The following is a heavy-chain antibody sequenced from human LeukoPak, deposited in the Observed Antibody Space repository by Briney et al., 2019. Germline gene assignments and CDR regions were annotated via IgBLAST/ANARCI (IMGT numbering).Heavy chain of an antibody. J-gene: IGHJ5*02. V-gene: IGHV1-18*01. D-gene: IGHD3-10*01. Sequence: ASVMVSCKASGYTFTSYGISWVRQAPGQGLEWMGWISAYNGNTNYAQKLQGRVTMTTDTSTSTAYMELRSLRSDDTAVYYCARDKDGFGELFSWGQGTLVTVSS. CDR3: ARDKDGFGELFS. CDR1: GYTFTSYG. CDR2: ISAYNGNT.